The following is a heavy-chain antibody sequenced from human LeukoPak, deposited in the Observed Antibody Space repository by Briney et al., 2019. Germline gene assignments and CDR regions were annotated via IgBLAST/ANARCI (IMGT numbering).Heavy chain of an antibody. CDR3: AREYTAMAYDY. CDR1: GFTFSSYS. CDR2: ISSTSKYI. Sequence: GGSLRPSCAASGFTFSSYSMNWVRQPPGKGLEWVSSISSTSKYIYYADSVKGRFTISRDNAKNSLFLQMNNLRVDDSAVYYCAREYTAMAYDYWGQGNLVTVSS. V-gene: IGHV3-21*01. J-gene: IGHJ4*02. D-gene: IGHD5-18*01.